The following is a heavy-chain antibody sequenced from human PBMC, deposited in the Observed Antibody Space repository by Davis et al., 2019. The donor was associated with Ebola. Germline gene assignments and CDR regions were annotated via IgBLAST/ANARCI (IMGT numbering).Heavy chain of an antibody. CDR3: ARISTNWVMDV. V-gene: IGHV1-3*01. D-gene: IGHD2-2*01. Sequence: AASVKVSCKASGYTFTTYTLHWVRQAPGQRLECMGWINAGIGNTKYSQNFQGRVTITRDTSASTAYMELSSLRSEDTAVYYCARISTNWVMDVWGQGTTVTVSS. J-gene: IGHJ6*02. CDR1: GYTFTTYT. CDR2: INAGIGNT.